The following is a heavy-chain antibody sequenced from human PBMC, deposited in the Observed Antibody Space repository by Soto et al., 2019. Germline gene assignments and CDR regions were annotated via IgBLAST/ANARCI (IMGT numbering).Heavy chain of an antibody. Sequence: SETLSLTCTVSGASISSYFWSWIRQPPGKGLEWIGYISYTGRPEYNPSLKSRSIISVDKSRNQFSLNLSSVTAADTAIYYCVRVVETAFYYFDYWGQGALVTVS. CDR2: ISYTGRP. J-gene: IGHJ4*02. V-gene: IGHV4-59*01. CDR1: GASISSYF. CDR3: VRVVETAFYYFDY. D-gene: IGHD5-18*01.